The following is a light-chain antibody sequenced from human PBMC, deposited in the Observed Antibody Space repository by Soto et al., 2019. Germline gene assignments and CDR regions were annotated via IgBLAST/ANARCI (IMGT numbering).Light chain of an antibody. Sequence: EIVLTQSPGTLSLSPGERATLSCRASQSVSSSYLAWYQQKPGQAPRLLIYGASSRATGIPDRFSGSGSGTDFTLTISRLEPEDFATIYCQQTYTTPWTFGQGTKVEIK. CDR2: GAS. J-gene: IGKJ1*01. CDR1: QSVSSSY. V-gene: IGKV3-20*01. CDR3: QQTYTTPWT.